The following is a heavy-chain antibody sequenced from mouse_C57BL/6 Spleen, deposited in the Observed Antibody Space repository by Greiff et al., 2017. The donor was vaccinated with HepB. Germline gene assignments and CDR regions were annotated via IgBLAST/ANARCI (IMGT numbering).Heavy chain of an antibody. CDR3: ARGIYDGYSYYFDY. V-gene: IGHV1-80*01. Sequence: VQLQQSGAELVKPGASVKISCKASGYAFSSYWMNWVKQRPGKGLEWIGQIYPGDGDTNYNGKFKGKATLTADKSSSTAYMQLSSLTSEDSAVYFCARGIYDGYSYYFDYWGQGTTLTVSS. CDR2: IYPGDGDT. CDR1: GYAFSSYW. J-gene: IGHJ2*01. D-gene: IGHD2-3*01.